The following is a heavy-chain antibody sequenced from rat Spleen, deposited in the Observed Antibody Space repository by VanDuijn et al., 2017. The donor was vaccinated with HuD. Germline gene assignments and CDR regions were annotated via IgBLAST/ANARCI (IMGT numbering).Heavy chain of an antibody. CDR1: DYSITSNY. Sequence: EVQLQESGPGLVKPSQSLSLTCSVTDYSITSNYWDWIRKLPGNKMEWIGHISYSGSTSYNPSLKSLISITRDTSKNQFFLQLNSVTTEDKATYDCVREASYPGITFDYWGQGVMVTVSS. CDR3: VREASYPGITFDY. J-gene: IGHJ2*01. D-gene: IGHD1-4*01. CDR2: ISYSGST. V-gene: IGHV3-1*01.